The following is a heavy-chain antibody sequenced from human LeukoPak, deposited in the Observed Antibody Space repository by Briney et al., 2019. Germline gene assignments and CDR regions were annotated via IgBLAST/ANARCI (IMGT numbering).Heavy chain of an antibody. Sequence: ASVKVSCKASGYTFTSYYMHWVRQAPGQELEWMGIINPSGGGTSYAQKFQGRVTMTRDTSTSTVYMELSSLTSEDTAVYYCAIGAVAGTLDHWGQGTLVTASS. CDR1: GYTFTSYY. D-gene: IGHD6-19*01. J-gene: IGHJ5*02. CDR3: AIGAVAGTLDH. V-gene: IGHV1-46*01. CDR2: INPSGGGT.